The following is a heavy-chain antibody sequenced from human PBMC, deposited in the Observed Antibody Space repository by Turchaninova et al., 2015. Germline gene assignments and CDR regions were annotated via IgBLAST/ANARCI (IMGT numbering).Heavy chain of an antibody. Sequence: QVQLVESGGGLVQRGGSLCCCWAFSGFTFSSYGMHWVRQAPGKGREWVSIISDDGSNKYYADSVKGRFTISRDNSKNTLYLQMNSLRAEDTAVYYCAKDLIRIAAAGSPFDYWGQGTLVTVSS. V-gene: IGHV3-30*18. J-gene: IGHJ4*02. D-gene: IGHD6-13*01. CDR3: AKDLIRIAAAGSPFDY. CDR2: ISDDGSNK. CDR1: GFTFSSYG.